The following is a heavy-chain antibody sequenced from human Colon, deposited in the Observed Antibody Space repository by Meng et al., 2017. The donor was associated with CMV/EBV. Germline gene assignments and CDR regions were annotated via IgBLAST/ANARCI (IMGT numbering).Heavy chain of an antibody. Sequence: QLGAGLVKPSETLSLPRAVYGESFSGFHWSWIRQPPGKGLEWIGEINHSGSTNYNPSLKSRVTISVDTSKNQFSLKLSSVTAADTAVYYCARALDIGGRPPGPFQYWSQGALVTVSS. CDR3: ARALDIGGRPPGPFQY. CDR2: INHSGST. D-gene: IGHD5-12*01. CDR1: GESFSGFH. J-gene: IGHJ4*02. V-gene: IGHV4-34*01.